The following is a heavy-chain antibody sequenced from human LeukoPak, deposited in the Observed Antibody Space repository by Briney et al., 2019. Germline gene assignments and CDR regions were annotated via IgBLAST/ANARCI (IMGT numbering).Heavy chain of an antibody. CDR3: ARGGSGANDY. CDR2: INSDGSST. CDR1: GFAFSNYW. J-gene: IGHJ4*02. V-gene: IGHV3-74*01. D-gene: IGHD2-15*01. Sequence: GGSLRLSCAASGFAFSNYWMHWVRQAPGKGLVWVSRINSDGSSTSYADSVKGRFTISRDNAKNTLYMQMNSLRAEDTAVYYCARGGSGANDYWGQGTLVTVSS.